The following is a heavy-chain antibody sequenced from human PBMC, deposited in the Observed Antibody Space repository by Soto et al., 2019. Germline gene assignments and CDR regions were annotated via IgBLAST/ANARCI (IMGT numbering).Heavy chain of an antibody. J-gene: IGHJ6*02. D-gene: IGHD6-13*01. Sequence: SETLSLTCTVSGGSISSYYWSWIRQPPGKGLEWIGYIYYSGSTNYNPSLKSRVAISVDTSKNQFSLKLSSVTAADTAVCDVARDFGGTAAAGRPPGGFYYGRAVGGQGPTVTVPS. CDR1: GGSISSYY. CDR3: ARDFGGTAAAGRPPGGFYYGRAV. V-gene: IGHV4-59*01. CDR2: IYYSGST.